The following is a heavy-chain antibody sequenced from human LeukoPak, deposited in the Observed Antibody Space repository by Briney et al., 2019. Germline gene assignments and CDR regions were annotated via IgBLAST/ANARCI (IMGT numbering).Heavy chain of an antibody. J-gene: IGHJ6*02. CDR3: ARAPGKLQPYYYYYGMDV. D-gene: IGHD3-16*01. CDR1: EFSFSNYW. V-gene: IGHV3-7*01. Sequence: GGSLRLSCAASEFSFSNYWMSWVRQAPGKGLEWVASIKQDGSEKYYVDSVKGRFTISRDNAKNSLYLQMNYLRAEDTAVYYCARAPGKLQPYYYYYGMDVWGQGTTVTVSS. CDR2: IKQDGSEK.